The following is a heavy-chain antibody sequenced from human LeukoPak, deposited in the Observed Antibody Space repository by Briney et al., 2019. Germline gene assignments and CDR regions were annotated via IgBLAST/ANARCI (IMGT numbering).Heavy chain of an antibody. V-gene: IGHV3-7*01. J-gene: IGHJ4*02. CDR2: IKQVGSDK. Sequence: GGSLRLSCAASGFTFSGHWMSWVRQAPGKGLEWVANIKQVGSDKYYVDSVKGRFTISRDNAKNSLYLQMNSLRGEDTAVYYCTRDRSRAEDDWGQGTLVSVSS. CDR1: GFTFSGHW. D-gene: IGHD1-14*01. CDR3: TRDRSRAEDD.